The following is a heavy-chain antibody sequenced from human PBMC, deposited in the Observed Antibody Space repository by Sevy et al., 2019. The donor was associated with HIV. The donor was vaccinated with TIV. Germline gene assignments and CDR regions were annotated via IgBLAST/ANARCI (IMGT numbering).Heavy chain of an antibody. CDR2: ISSGSSYI. D-gene: IGHD3-10*01. CDR3: ARGDYYGSLYCFDD. V-gene: IGHV3-21*01. CDR1: GFTFSNYF. Sequence: GGSLRLSCAASGFTFSNYFMNWVRQAPGKGLEWVSSISSGSSYIFYADSLKGRFTISRDNAKNSLYLHMNSLRAEDTAVYYCARGDYYGSLYCFDDWGPGTLVTVS. J-gene: IGHJ4*02.